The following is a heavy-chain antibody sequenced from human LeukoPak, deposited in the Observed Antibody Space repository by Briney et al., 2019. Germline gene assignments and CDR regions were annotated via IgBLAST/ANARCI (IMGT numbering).Heavy chain of an antibody. CDR3: ASSIVAAGSTYYFDS. Sequence: GGSLRLSCAASGLPFSGYSMNWVRHAPGKGVEWCSYISSSSDAIYYTDSVKGRFTISRDNAKNSLYLQMNSLRDEDTALYYCASSIVAAGSTYYFDSWGQGTLVTVSS. D-gene: IGHD6-13*01. J-gene: IGHJ4*02. CDR2: ISSSSDAI. V-gene: IGHV3-48*02. CDR1: GLPFSGYS.